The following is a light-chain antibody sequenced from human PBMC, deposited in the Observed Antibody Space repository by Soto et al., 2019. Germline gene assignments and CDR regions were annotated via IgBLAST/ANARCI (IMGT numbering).Light chain of an antibody. CDR1: QRISNW. Sequence: DIQMTQSPSTLPASVGDRVTITCRASQRISNWLAWYQQKPGKAHKLLIYKASSLETGVTSRFSGSGSGTVFPLTISSRQPEDVATYYCQKYGRPWTFGQGTKVQIK. V-gene: IGKV1-5*03. CDR3: QKYGRPWT. J-gene: IGKJ1*01. CDR2: KAS.